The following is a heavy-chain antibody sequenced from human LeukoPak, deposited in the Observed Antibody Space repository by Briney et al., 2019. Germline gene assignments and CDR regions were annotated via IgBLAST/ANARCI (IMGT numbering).Heavy chain of an antibody. CDR1: GGSISSSSYY. D-gene: IGHD6-6*01. CDR3: AREKYSPGAVDY. CDR2: IYYSGST. Sequence: PSETLSLTCSVSGGSISSSSYYWGWIRQPPGKGLEWFGSIYYSGSTYYNPSLKSRVTISVDTSKNQFSLKVSSVTAADTAVYYCAREKYSPGAVDYWGQGSLVTVSS. V-gene: IGHV4-39*01. J-gene: IGHJ4*02.